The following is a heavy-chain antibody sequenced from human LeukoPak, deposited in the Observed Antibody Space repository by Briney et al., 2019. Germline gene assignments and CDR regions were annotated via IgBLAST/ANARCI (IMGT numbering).Heavy chain of an antibody. J-gene: IGHJ4*02. V-gene: IGHV1-2*02. Sequence: ASVKVSCKASGYTFTGYYMHWVRQAPGQGLEWMGWINPNSGGTNYAQKFQGRVTMTRDTSISTAYMELSRLRSDDTAVYYCARDSPTSDYSDPSLLIWGQGTLVTVSS. D-gene: IGHD4-17*01. CDR3: ARDSPTSDYSDPSLLI. CDR1: GYTFTGYY. CDR2: INPNSGGT.